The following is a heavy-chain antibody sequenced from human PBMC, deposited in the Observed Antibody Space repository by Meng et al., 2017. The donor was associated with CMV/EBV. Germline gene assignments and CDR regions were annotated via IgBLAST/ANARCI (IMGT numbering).Heavy chain of an antibody. CDR3: AKPSTRDGYNYDY. D-gene: IGHD5-24*01. Sequence: GGSLRLSCAASGFTFSSYAMSWVRQAPGKGLEWVSVIYSGGSSTYYADSVKGRFTISRDNSKNTLYLQMNSLGAEDTAVYYCAKPSTRDGYNYDYWGQGTLVTVSS. CDR2: IYSGGSST. V-gene: IGHV3-23*03. J-gene: IGHJ4*02. CDR1: GFTFSSYA.